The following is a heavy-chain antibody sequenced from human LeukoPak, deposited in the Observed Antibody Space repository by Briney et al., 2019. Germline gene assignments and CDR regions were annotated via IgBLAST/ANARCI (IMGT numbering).Heavy chain of an antibody. D-gene: IGHD5-24*01. Sequence: GGSLRLSCAASGFTFSRYAMSWVRQAPGKGLEWVSAISGSGGSTYYADSVKGRFTISRDNSKNTLYLQMNSLRAEDTAVYYCAKESLDGYNPNYFDYWGQGTLVTVSS. J-gene: IGHJ4*02. CDR1: GFTFSRYA. CDR3: AKESLDGYNPNYFDY. V-gene: IGHV3-23*01. CDR2: ISGSGGST.